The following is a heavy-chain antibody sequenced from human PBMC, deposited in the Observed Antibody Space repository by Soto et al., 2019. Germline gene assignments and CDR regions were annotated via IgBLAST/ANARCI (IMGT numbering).Heavy chain of an antibody. D-gene: IGHD4-4*01. Sequence: QVQLVQSGAEVKKPGSSVKVSCKASGGTFSSYTISWVRQAPGQGLEWMGRIIPILGIANYAQKFQGRVTITADKSTSTAYMELSSLRSEDTAVYYCARDSRMTTVTTWDYWGQGPLVTVSS. J-gene: IGHJ4*02. V-gene: IGHV1-69*08. CDR1: GGTFSSYT. CDR2: IIPILGIA. CDR3: ARDSRMTTVTTWDY.